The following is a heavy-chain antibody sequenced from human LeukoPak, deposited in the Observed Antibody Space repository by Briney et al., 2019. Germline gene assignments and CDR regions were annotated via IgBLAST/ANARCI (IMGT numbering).Heavy chain of an antibody. Sequence: PSETLSLTCAVSGGSFSGYYWSWIRQPPGKGLEWIGEINHSGSTNYNPSLKSRVTISVDTSKNQFSLKLSSVTAADTAVYYCATNPGGLCSSGDCYGEAPWGQGTLVTVSS. J-gene: IGHJ5*02. V-gene: IGHV4-34*01. D-gene: IGHD3-22*01. CDR3: ATNPGGLCSSGDCYGEAP. CDR1: GGSFSGYY. CDR2: INHSGST.